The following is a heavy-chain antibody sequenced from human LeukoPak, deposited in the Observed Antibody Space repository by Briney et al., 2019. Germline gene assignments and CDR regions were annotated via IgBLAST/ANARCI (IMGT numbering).Heavy chain of an antibody. V-gene: IGHV3-9*03. CDR3: ARAPITTGTEYYFDF. Sequence: GGSLRLSCVASGFSFDDYSMHWVRQAPGKGLEWVSGVNWNSNYVGCADSVKGRFTISRDNAKNSLYLQMNSLRADDMALYYCARAPITTGTEYYFDFWGQGTLVTVSS. CDR2: VNWNSNYV. D-gene: IGHD1-1*01. CDR1: GFSFDDYS. J-gene: IGHJ4*02.